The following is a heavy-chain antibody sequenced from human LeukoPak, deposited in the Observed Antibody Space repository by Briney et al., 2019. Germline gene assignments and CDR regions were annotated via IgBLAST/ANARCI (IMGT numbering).Heavy chain of an antibody. Sequence: PSETLSLTCTVSGGSISSYYWSWIRQPPGKGLEWIGYIYYSGSTNYNPSLKSRVTISVDTSKNQFSLKLSSVTAADTAVYYCARERRDGYKVYFDYWGQGTLVTVSS. V-gene: IGHV4-59*01. CDR1: GGSISSYY. D-gene: IGHD5-24*01. CDR2: IYYSGST. J-gene: IGHJ4*02. CDR3: ARERRDGYKVYFDY.